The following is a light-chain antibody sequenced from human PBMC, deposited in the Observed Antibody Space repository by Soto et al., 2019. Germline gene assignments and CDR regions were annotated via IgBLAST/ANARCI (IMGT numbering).Light chain of an antibody. Sequence: SVLTQPASVSGSPGQSITISCTGTSSDVGACNCVSWYQQHPAKAPKLMIYEVNDRPSGVSNRFSGSKSGNTASLTISGLQAEDEADYYCSSFTSSRTYVFGTGTKLTVL. J-gene: IGLJ1*01. CDR3: SSFTSSRTYV. CDR1: SSDVGACNC. CDR2: EVN. V-gene: IGLV2-14*01.